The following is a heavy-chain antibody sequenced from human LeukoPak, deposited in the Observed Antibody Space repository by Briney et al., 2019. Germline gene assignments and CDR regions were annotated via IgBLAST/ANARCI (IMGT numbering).Heavy chain of an antibody. CDR1: GFTVSNNY. J-gene: IGHJ3*02. CDR2: TYSDGNT. CDR3: VRKNQDFNAAFDI. V-gene: IGHV3-53*01. Sequence: PGGSLRLSCAASGFTVSNNYMSWARQAPGKGLEWVSITYSDGNTNYAVSVKGRFTISRDTSQNTLSLQMNSLRAEDTAVYYCVRKNQDFNAAFDIWGQGTVVTVSS. D-gene: IGHD1-14*01.